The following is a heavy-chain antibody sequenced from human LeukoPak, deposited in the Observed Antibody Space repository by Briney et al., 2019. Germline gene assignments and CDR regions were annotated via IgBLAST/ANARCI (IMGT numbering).Heavy chain of an antibody. J-gene: IGHJ6*03. D-gene: IGHD3-3*01. CDR2: IYYSEST. CDR3: ARAVGRYDFWSGYYVSYYMDV. Sequence: SETLSLTCTVSGGSISSGGYYWSWIRQHPGKGLEWIGYIYYSESTYYNPSLKSRVTISVDTSKNQFSLKLSSVTAADTAVYYCARAVGRYDFWSGYYVSYYMDVWGKGTTVTVSS. CDR1: GGSISSGGYY. V-gene: IGHV4-31*03.